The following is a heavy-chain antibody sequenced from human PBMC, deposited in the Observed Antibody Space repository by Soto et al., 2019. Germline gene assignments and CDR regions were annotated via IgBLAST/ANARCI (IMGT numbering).Heavy chain of an antibody. V-gene: IGHV3-30*18. CDR1: GFTFSSYG. CDR2: ILYDGSDK. D-gene: IGHD5-18*01. J-gene: IGHJ6*02. Sequence: QVQLVESGGGVVQPGRSLRLSCAASGFTFSSYGMHWVRQAPGKGLEWVAVILYDGSDKYYADSVKGRFTISRDNSKNTLYLQMNSLRAEDTAVYYCVKERYGQLWLEDYGMDVWGQGTTVTVSS. CDR3: VKERYGQLWLEDYGMDV.